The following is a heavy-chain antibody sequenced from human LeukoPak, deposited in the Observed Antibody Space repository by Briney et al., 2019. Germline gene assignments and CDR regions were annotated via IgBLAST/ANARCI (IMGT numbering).Heavy chain of an antibody. CDR3: ARLSQYYFDY. CDR1: GGSFSGYY. CDR2: INHSGST. J-gene: IGHJ4*02. V-gene: IGHV4-34*01. Sequence: SSETLSLTCAVYGGSFSGYYWSWIRQPPGKGLEWIGEINHSGSTNYNPSLKSRVTISVDTSKNQFSLKLSSVTAADTAVYYCARLSQYYFDYWGQGTLVTVS.